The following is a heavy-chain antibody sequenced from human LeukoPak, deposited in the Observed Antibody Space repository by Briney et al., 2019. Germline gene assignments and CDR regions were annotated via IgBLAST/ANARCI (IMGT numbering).Heavy chain of an antibody. CDR1: GFTFSSYW. CDR3: ARYSSGWYDRGFDP. V-gene: IGHV3-7*01. D-gene: IGHD6-19*01. CDR2: IKQDGSEK. Sequence: GGSLRPSCAASGFTFSSYWMSWVRQAPGKGLEWVANIKQDGSEKYYVDSVKGRFTISRDNAKNSLYLQMNSLRAEDTAVYYCARYSSGWYDRGFDPWGQGTLVTVSS. J-gene: IGHJ5*02.